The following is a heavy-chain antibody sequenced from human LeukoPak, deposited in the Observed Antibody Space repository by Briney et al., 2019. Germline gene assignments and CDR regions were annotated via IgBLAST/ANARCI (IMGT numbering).Heavy chain of an antibody. J-gene: IGHJ3*02. CDR2: IWYDGSNK. CDR1: GFTFSSYG. V-gene: IGHV3-33*01. CDR3: ARDRELTSYDSAAFDI. D-gene: IGHD3-22*01. Sequence: GRSLRLSCAASGFTFSSYGMHWVRQAPGKGLEWVAVIWYDGSNKYYGDSVKGRFTISRDNSKNTLYLQMNSLGAEDTAVYYCARDRELTSYDSAAFDIGGHGTMVTVSS.